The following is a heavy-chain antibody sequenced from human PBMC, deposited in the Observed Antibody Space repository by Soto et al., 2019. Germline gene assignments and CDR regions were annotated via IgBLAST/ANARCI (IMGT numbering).Heavy chain of an antibody. V-gene: IGHV5-51*01. J-gene: IGHJ4*02. CDR3: ARLTSEGSGSYSTPYYFDY. D-gene: IGHD3-10*01. CDR1: GYSFTSYW. CDR2: IYPGDSDT. Sequence: GESLKISCKGSGYSFTSYWIGWVRQMPGKGLEWMGIIYPGDSDTRYSPSFQGQVTISADKSISTAYLQWSSLKASDTAMYYCARLTSEGSGSYSTPYYFDYWGQGTLVTV.